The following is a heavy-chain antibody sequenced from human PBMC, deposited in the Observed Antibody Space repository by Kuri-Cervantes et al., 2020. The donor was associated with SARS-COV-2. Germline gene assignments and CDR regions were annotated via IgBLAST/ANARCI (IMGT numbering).Heavy chain of an antibody. CDR1: GFTVSSNY. V-gene: IGHV3-66*02. CDR2: IYSGGNT. Sequence: GESLKISCAASGFTVSSNYMSWVRQAPGKGLEWVSVIYSGGNTDYADSVKGRFTISRDNSKNTLYLQMNSLRAEDTAVYYCARDRYDSSGWVYFQHWGQGTLVTVSS. CDR3: ARDRYDSSGWVYFQH. D-gene: IGHD3-22*01. J-gene: IGHJ1*01.